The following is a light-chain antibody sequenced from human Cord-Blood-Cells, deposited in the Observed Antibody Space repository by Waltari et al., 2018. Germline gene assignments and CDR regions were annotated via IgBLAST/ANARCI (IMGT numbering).Light chain of an antibody. V-gene: IGLV2-23*01. Sequence: QSALTQPASVSGSPGQSITISCTGTRSDVGSYNLVSCYQQHPGKAPKLMIYEGSKRPSGVSNRFSGSKSGNTASLTISELQAEDEADYYCCSYAGSSTWVFGGGTKLTVL. CDR2: EGS. CDR3: CSYAGSSTWV. J-gene: IGLJ3*02. CDR1: RSDVGSYNL.